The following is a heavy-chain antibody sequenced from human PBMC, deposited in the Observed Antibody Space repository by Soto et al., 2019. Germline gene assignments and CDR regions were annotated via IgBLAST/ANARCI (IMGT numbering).Heavy chain of an antibody. Sequence: EVQLVESGGGLIQPGGSLRLSCAVSGFTVSNNYMSWVRQAPGKGLEGVSVIYSGGYTAYGDSVKGRFTISRDNSKNTLYLQLNTRGAAGPAVFYWATHRGRGGYWGQGTLVTVSS. CDR2: IYSGGYT. V-gene: IGHV3-53*01. CDR1: GFTVSNNY. J-gene: IGHJ4*02. CDR3: ATHRGRGGY. D-gene: IGHD3-16*01.